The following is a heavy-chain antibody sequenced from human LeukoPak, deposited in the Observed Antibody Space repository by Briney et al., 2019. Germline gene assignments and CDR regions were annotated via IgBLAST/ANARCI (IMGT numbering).Heavy chain of an antibody. J-gene: IGHJ5*02. D-gene: IGHD3-22*01. CDR3: ARGLRRRSMIVVPRRAHWFDP. CDR1: GGSISPYY. CDR2: VNHSGST. Sequence: SETLSLTCTVSGGSISPYYWSWLRQPPGKGLEWIGEVNHSGSTNYNPSLKSRVTISVDTSKNQFSLKLSSVTAADTAVFYCARGLRRRSMIVVPRRAHWFDPWGQGTLVTVSS. V-gene: IGHV4-34*01.